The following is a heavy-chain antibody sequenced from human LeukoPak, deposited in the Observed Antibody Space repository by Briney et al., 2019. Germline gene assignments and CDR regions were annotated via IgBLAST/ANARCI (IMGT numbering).Heavy chain of an antibody. CDR1: GLTFSDYS. J-gene: IGHJ5*01. Sequence: GGSLRLSCVAYGLTFSDYSISWVRRAPGRGLEWVSSINPTSTSIYYADAVRGRFTISRDNAKSSLYLQIDSLRAEDTAVYYCVILRRNSNRSYYDYYYDSWGQGILVTVSS. D-gene: IGHD3-10*01. CDR3: VILRRNSNRSYYDYYYDS. CDR2: INPTSTSI. V-gene: IGHV3-21*01.